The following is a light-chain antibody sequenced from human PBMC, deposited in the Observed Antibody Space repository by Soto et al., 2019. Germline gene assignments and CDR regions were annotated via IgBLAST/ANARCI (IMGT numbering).Light chain of an antibody. Sequence: EIVMTQSPATLSVSPLESPTLSCSASQSVSSDLAWYHQKPGQAPRLLIYSASRGATGFPARFSGSGSGTDFTLTISSLQSEDFAVYYCQQYNNCPWTFGQGTKVDIK. J-gene: IGKJ1*01. CDR1: QSVSSD. CDR3: QQYNNCPWT. V-gene: IGKV3-15*01. CDR2: SAS.